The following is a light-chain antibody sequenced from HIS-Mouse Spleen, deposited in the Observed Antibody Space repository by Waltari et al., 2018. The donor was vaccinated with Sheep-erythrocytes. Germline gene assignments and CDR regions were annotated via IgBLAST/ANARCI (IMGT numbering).Light chain of an antibody. CDR3: QQRSNWPQPWT. J-gene: IGKJ1*01. V-gene: IGKV3-11*01. CDR2: DAS. CDR1: QSVSSY. Sequence: EIVLTQSPATLSLSPGARATLSCRASQSVSSYLAWYHQKPGQDPRLLIYDASNRDTGIPARFSGSGSGTDFTLTISSLEPEDFAVYYCQQRSNWPQPWTCGQGTKVEIK.